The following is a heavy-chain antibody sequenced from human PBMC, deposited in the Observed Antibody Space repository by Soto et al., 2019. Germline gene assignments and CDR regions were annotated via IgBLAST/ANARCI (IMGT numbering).Heavy chain of an antibody. V-gene: IGHV4-59*08. Sequence: QVQLQESGPGLVKPSETLSLTCTVSGGSISSYYWSWIRQPPGKGLEWIGYIYYSGSTNYNPSLQSRVTISVDSSKNQFSLKLRSVTAADTAVYYCARQSGYCSSTSCYGGFYYYYYYMDVWGKGTTVTVSS. D-gene: IGHD2-2*01. CDR2: IYYSGST. CDR1: GGSISSYY. J-gene: IGHJ6*03. CDR3: ARQSGYCSSTSCYGGFYYYYYYMDV.